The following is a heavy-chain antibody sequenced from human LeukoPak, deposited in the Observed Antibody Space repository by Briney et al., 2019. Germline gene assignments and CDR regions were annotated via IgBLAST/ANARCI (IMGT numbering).Heavy chain of an antibody. J-gene: IGHJ4*02. V-gene: IGHV3-21*01. D-gene: IGHD5-12*01. CDR3: ARAPLRGYSGPEYY. Sequence: GXLRLSCAASGFTFSSYSMNWVRQAPGKGLEWVSSISSSSSYIYYADSVKGRFTISRDNAKNSLYLQMNSVRAEDTAVYYCARAPLRGYSGPEYYWGQGTLVTVSS. CDR2: ISSSSSYI. CDR1: GFTFSSYS.